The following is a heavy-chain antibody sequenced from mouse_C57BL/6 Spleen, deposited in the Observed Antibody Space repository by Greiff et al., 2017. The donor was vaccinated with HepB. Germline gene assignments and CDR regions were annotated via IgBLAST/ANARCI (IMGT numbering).Heavy chain of an antibody. V-gene: IGHV1-80*01. CDR2: IYPGDGDT. J-gene: IGHJ2*01. Sequence: VQLQQSGAELVKPGASVKISCKASGYAFSSYWMNWVKQRPGKGLEWIGQIYPGDGDTNYNGKFKGKATLTADKSSSTAYMQLSSLTSEDSAVYFCASGDSSGPYYFDYWGQGTTLTVSS. CDR3: ASGDSSGPYYFDY. D-gene: IGHD3-2*02. CDR1: GYAFSSYW.